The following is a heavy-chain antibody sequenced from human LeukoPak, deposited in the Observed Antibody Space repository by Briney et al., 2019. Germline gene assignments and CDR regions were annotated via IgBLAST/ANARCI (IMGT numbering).Heavy chain of an antibody. CDR1: GFTFSSYA. CDR3: ARDAAVAGTELDY. D-gene: IGHD6-19*01. J-gene: IGHJ4*02. V-gene: IGHV3-30-3*01. Sequence: PGGSLILSCAASGFTFSSYAMHWVRQAPGKGLEWVAVISYDGSNKYYADSVKGRFTISRDNSKNTLYLQMNSLRAEDTAVYYCARDAAVAGTELDYWGQGTLVTVSS. CDR2: ISYDGSNK.